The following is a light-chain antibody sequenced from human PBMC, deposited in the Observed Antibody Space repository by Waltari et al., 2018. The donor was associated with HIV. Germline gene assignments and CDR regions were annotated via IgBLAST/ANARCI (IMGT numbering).Light chain of an antibody. J-gene: IGLJ2*01. CDR1: SGYSNHA. CDR3: LTWDTGIGV. Sequence: TQSPSASASLGASVKLTCTLSSGYSNHAIAWHQQQSEKGPRYWMRINSNGSHNEGDGISDRFSGSSSGAERYLTISSLQSEDEADYYCLTWDTGIGVFGGGTKLTVL. CDR2: INSNGSH. V-gene: IGLV4-69*01.